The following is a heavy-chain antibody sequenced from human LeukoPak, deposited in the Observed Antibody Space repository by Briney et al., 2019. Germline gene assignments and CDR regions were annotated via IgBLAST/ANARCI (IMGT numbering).Heavy chain of an antibody. D-gene: IGHD6-25*01. CDR1: GGSISSYY. J-gene: IGHJ4*02. CDR3: ARARRAGFDY. CDR2: IYYSGST. Sequence: SETLSLTCTVSGGSISSYYWSWIRQPPGKGLEWIGYIYYSGSTNYNPSLKSRVTISVDTSKNQFSLKLSSVTAADTAVYYCARARRAGFDYWGQGTLVTVSS. V-gene: IGHV4-59*01.